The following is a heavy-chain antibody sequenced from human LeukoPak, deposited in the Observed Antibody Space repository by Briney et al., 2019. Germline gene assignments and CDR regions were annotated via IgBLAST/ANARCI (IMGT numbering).Heavy chain of an antibody. CDR3: AKDHYGSGANWFDP. Sequence: GGSLRLSCAASGCTFSSYAMSWVRQAPGKGLEWVSAISGSGGSTYYADSVKGRFTISRDNSKITLYLQMNSLRAEDTAVYYCAKDHYGSGANWFDPWGQGTLVTVAS. CDR1: GCTFSSYA. CDR2: ISGSGGST. D-gene: IGHD3-10*01. V-gene: IGHV3-23*01. J-gene: IGHJ5*02.